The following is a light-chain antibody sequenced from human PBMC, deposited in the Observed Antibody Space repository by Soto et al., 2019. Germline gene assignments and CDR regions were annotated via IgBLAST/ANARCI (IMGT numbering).Light chain of an antibody. V-gene: IGLV2-23*01. CDR3: SSYGGSTTSDVV. J-gene: IGLJ2*01. Sequence: QSALTQPASVSGSPGQSITISCTGTSSDVGGYNLVSWYQQHPGKAPKLMIYEGSKRPSGVSNRFSGSKSGNTASLTISGRQAEDEADYYCSSYGGSTTSDVVFGGGTKLTVL. CDR1: SSDVGGYNL. CDR2: EGS.